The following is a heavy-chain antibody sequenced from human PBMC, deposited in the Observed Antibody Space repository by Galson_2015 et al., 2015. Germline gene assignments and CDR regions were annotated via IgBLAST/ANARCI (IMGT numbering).Heavy chain of an antibody. Sequence: SETLSLTCTVSGGSISSYYWSWIRQPPGKGLEWIGYIYYSGSTNYNPSLKSRVTISVDTSKNQFSLKLSSVTAADTAVYYCARDSIHTYYYYMDVWGKGTTVTVSS. CDR2: IYYSGST. V-gene: IGHV4-59*01. J-gene: IGHJ6*03. CDR1: GGSISSYY. D-gene: IGHD3-3*02. CDR3: ARDSIHTYYYYMDV.